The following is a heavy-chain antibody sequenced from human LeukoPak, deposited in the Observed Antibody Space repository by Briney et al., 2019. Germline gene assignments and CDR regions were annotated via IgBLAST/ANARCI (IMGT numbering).Heavy chain of an antibody. J-gene: IGHJ6*02. Sequence: PGGSLRLSCAASGFTFSSYWMGWVRQAPGKGLEWVANIKQDGSEKYYVDSVKGRFTISRDNAKNSLYLQMNSLRAEDTAVYYCARVGGWAYYYYGMDVWGQGTTVTVSS. D-gene: IGHD6-19*01. CDR3: ARVGGWAYYYYGMDV. V-gene: IGHV3-7*03. CDR2: IKQDGSEK. CDR1: GFTFSSYW.